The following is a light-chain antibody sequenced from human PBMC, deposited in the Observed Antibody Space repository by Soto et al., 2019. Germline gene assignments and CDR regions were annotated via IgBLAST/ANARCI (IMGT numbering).Light chain of an antibody. CDR3: GSWDSSLSAYV. CDR2: DNN. CDR1: SSNIGRDP. V-gene: IGLV1-44*01. J-gene: IGLJ1*01. Sequence: QSVLTQPPSASGTPGQRVTISCSGSSSNIGRDPVNWYQELPGTAPKLLIYDNNQRPSGVPDRFSGSKSGTSASLAISGLQSEDEADYYCGSWDSSLSAYVFGTGTKVTVL.